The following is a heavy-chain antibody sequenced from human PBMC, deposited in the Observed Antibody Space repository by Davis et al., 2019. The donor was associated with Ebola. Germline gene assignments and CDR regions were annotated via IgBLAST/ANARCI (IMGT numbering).Heavy chain of an antibody. CDR1: GFTFSGSA. J-gene: IGHJ4*02. V-gene: IGHV3-73*01. Sequence: GGSLRLSCAASGFTFSGSAMHWVRQASGKGLEWVGRIRSKANSYATAYAASVKGRFTISRDDSKGIAYLQMNSLKTEDTAVYYCTRRGTVVTPDYWGQGTLVTVSS. CDR2: IRSKANSYAT. D-gene: IGHD4-23*01. CDR3: TRRGTVVTPDY.